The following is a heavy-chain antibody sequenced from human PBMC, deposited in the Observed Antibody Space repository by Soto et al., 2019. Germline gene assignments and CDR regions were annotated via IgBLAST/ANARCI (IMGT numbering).Heavy chain of an antibody. J-gene: IGHJ4*02. CDR2: ISWNSGSI. V-gene: IGHV3-9*01. CDR1: GFTFDDYA. Sequence: GGSLRLSCAASGFTFDDYAMHWVRQAPGKGLEWVSGISWNSGSIGYADSVKGRFTTSRDNSKNTLYLQMNSLRAEDTAVYYCARDLREPSYYYDSSGYYLPSFDYWGQGTLVTVSS. CDR3: ARDLREPSYYYDSSGYYLPSFDY. D-gene: IGHD3-22*01.